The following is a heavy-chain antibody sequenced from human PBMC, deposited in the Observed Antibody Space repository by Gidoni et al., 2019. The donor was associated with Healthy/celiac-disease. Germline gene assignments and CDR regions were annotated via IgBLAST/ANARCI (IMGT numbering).Heavy chain of an antibody. D-gene: IGHD2-21*02. V-gene: IGHV2-5*01. Sequence: QITLTESGPTLVKPTQTLTLTCTFSEFSLSPLGVGVGLILQPPGKALEWLALIYWNDDKRYSPSLKSRLTITKDTSKNQVVLTMTNMDPVDTATYYGAHRPYCGGDCHNWFDPWGQGTLVTVSS. CDR1: EFSLSPLGVG. CDR3: AHRPYCGGDCHNWFDP. CDR2: IYWNDDK. J-gene: IGHJ5*02.